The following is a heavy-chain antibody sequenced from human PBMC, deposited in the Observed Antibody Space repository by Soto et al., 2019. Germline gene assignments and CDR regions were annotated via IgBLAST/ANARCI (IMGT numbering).Heavy chain of an antibody. CDR2: ISSSGSTK. CDR3: ARESEDLTSNFDY. Sequence: PGGSLRLSCAASGFTFSSFEMNWVRQAPDKGLEWASYISSSGSTKYYADSEKGRFAISRDNAKNSLWLQMSSLRAEDTAVYYCARESEDLTSNFDYWGQGTLVTVSS. CDR1: GFTFSSFE. V-gene: IGHV3-48*03. J-gene: IGHJ4*02.